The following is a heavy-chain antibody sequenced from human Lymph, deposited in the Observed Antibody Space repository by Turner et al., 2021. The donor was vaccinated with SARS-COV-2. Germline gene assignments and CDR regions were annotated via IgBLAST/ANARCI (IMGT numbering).Heavy chain of an antibody. D-gene: IGHD1-26*01. CDR3: ARGRYSGGVMDF. V-gene: IGHV1-8*02. J-gene: IGHJ6*02. CDR1: GYTFTSYD. Sequence: QVQLVQSGAEVKKPGASVKVSRKAPGYTFTSYDINWVRQATGQGPECMGWMNPNSCNTGYAQKFQSRVTMTRSTSISTAYMDLSSLRSEDTAVYYCARGRYSGGVMDFWGQGTTVTVSS. CDR2: MNPNSCNT.